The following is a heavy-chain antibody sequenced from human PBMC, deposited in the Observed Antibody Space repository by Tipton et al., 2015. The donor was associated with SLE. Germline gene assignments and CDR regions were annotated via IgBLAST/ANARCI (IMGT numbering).Heavy chain of an antibody. CDR2: IYDNGDA. V-gene: IGHV4-61*02. J-gene: IGHJ6*03. CDR3: ARDGWWDNSSPQVFHYYMDV. D-gene: IGHD2-15*01. CDR1: GDAISGGGHY. Sequence: TLSLTCTVSGDAISGGGHYWHSIRQPAGKGLEWIGRIYDNGDAKYNPSLKSRVTMSVDTSKNQFSLRLNFVTAPDTAVYFCARDGWWDNSSPQVFHYYMDVWGKGTTVTVSS.